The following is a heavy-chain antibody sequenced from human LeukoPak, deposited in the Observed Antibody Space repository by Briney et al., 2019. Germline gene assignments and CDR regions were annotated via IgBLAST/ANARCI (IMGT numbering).Heavy chain of an antibody. CDR1: GFTLSNSW. V-gene: IGHV3-74*01. Sequence: GGSLRLSCAASGFTLSNSWMFWVRQPPGKGLKYVSEINNDGSRTSYADSVKGRFAISRDGAENTLFLQMNSLRAEDTAVYFCARGGVSGGFDYWGQGTLVTVSS. J-gene: IGHJ4*02. D-gene: IGHD3-10*01. CDR2: INNDGSRT. CDR3: ARGGVSGGFDY.